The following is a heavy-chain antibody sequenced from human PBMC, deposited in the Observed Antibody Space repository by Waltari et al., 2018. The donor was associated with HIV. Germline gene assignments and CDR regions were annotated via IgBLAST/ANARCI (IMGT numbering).Heavy chain of an antibody. CDR2: IIPILGIA. CDR1: GSTLRSYT. CDR3: ARLYYYDSSGYYVG. D-gene: IGHD3-22*01. Sequence: QVQLVQSGTELQQPGSSVKVSCKASGSTLRSYTITWVRQAPGQGLEWMVRIIPILGIANYAQKVQGRVTITADKSTSTAYMELSSLRSEDTAVYYCARLYYYDSSGYYVGWGQGTLVTVSS. J-gene: IGHJ4*02. V-gene: IGHV1-69*02.